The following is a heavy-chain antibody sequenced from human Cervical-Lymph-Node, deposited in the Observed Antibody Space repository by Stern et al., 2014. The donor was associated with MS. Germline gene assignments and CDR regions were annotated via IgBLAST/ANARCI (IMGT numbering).Heavy chain of an antibody. V-gene: IGHV1-58*01. J-gene: IGHJ3*02. CDR3: AAKRDYYDSSGTDAFDI. CDR1: GFTFTSSA. Sequence: MQLVESGPEVKKPGTSVKVSCKASGFTFTSSAVQWVRQARGQSLEWIGWIVVGSGNTNYAQKFQERVTITRDMSTSTAYMELSSLRSEDTAVYYCAAKRDYYDSSGTDAFDIWGQGTMVTVSS. D-gene: IGHD3-22*01. CDR2: IVVGSGNT.